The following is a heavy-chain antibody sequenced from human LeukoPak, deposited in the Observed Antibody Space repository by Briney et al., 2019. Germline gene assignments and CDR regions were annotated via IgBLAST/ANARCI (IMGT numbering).Heavy chain of an antibody. CDR1: GFTVSNDY. D-gene: IGHD6-19*01. CDR2: IYSGGSA. J-gene: IGHJ4*02. Sequence: PGGSLRLSCAASGFTVSNDYMTWVRQAPGQGLEWVSVIYSGGSAHYADSVKGRFTITRDNSENTLYLQMNSLRVEDTAVYYCARRSGWYYFDHWGQGTLVTVSS. V-gene: IGHV3-66*01. CDR3: ARRSGWYYFDH.